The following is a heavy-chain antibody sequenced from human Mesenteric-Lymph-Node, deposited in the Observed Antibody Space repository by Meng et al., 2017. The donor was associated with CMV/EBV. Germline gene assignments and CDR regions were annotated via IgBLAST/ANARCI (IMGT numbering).Heavy chain of an antibody. V-gene: IGHV3-30-3*01. J-gene: IGHJ3*02. CDR1: GFTFSSYA. D-gene: IGHD5-12*01. CDR3: AKDSVGDYDSKFAFDI. CDR2: ISYDGSNK. Sequence: GGSLRLSCAASGFTFSSYAMHWVRQAPGKGLEWVAVISYDGSNKYYADSVKGRFTISRDNSKNTLYLQMNSLRAEDTAVYYCAKDSVGDYDSKFAFDIWGQGTMVTVSS.